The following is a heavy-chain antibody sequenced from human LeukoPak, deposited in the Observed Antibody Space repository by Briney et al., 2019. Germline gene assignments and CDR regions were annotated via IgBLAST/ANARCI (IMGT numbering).Heavy chain of an antibody. J-gene: IGHJ5*02. Sequence: SETLSLTCTVYGGSISSYYWSWIRQPAGKGLEWIGRIYTSGSTNYNPSLKSRVTMSVDTSKNQFSLKLSSVTAADTAVYYRASSTVTVAGLDPWGQGTLVTVSS. D-gene: IGHD4-17*01. CDR2: IYTSGST. V-gene: IGHV4-4*07. CDR1: GGSISSYY. CDR3: ASSTVTVAGLDP.